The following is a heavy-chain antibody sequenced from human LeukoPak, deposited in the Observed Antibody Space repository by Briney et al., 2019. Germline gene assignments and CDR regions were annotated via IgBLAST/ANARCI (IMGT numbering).Heavy chain of an antibody. Sequence: SETLSLTCAVYGGSFSGYYWSWIRQPPGKGLEWIGEINHSGSTNYNPSLKSRVTISVDTSKNQFSLKLSSVTAADTAVYYCAREYYYDSSGYPYYFDYWGQGTLVTVSS. J-gene: IGHJ4*02. D-gene: IGHD3-22*01. CDR3: AREYYYDSSGYPYYFDY. V-gene: IGHV4-34*01. CDR2: INHSGST. CDR1: GGSFSGYY.